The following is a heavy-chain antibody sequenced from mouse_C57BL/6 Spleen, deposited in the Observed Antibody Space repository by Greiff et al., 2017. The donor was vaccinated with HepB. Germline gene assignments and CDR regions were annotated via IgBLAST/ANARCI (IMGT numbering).Heavy chain of an antibody. CDR1: GYTFNSYW. CDR2: IDPNSGGT. CDR3: ARSPGTWDAMDY. V-gene: IGHV1-72*01. J-gene: IGHJ4*01. Sequence: VPLQQPGAELVKPGASVKLSCKASGYTFNSYWMHWVKQRPGRGLEWIGRIDPNSGGTKYNEKFKSKATLTVDKPSSTAYMQLSSLTSDDSAVYYCARSPGTWDAMDYWGQGTSVTVSS. D-gene: IGHD4-1*01.